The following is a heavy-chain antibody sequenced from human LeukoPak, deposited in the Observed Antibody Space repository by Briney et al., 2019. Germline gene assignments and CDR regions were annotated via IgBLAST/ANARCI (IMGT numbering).Heavy chain of an antibody. V-gene: IGHV4-59*01. Sequence: SETLSLTCTVSGGSISSYYWSWIRQPPGKGLEWIGYIYYSGSTNYNPSLKSRVTISVDTSKTQFSLKLSSVTAADTAVYYCARDPLGVNWFDPWGQGTLVTVSS. CDR3: ARDPLGVNWFDP. J-gene: IGHJ5*02. CDR2: IYYSGST. CDR1: GGSISSYY.